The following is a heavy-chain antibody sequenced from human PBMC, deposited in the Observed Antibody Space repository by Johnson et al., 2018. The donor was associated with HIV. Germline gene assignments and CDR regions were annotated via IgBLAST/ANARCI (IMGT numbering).Heavy chain of an antibody. CDR1: GFTFSSYW. J-gene: IGHJ3*02. CDR2: ITSSGRTT. Sequence: VQLVESGGGLVQPGGSLRLSCAASGFTFSSYWMSWVRQAPGKGLEWVSYITSSGRTTYYADSVKGRFTISRDNAKNSLYLQMNSLRAEDTTVYYCATEGGTGAFDIWGQGTMVIVSS. V-gene: IGHV3-48*04. D-gene: IGHD2-15*01. CDR3: ATEGGTGAFDI.